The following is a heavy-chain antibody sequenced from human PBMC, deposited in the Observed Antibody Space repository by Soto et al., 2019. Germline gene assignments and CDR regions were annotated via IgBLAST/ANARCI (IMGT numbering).Heavy chain of an antibody. Sequence: QVQLVQSGAEVKKPGSSVKVSFKASEGTFSDCAISWVRQAPGQGLEWMGGIIPIFGTAHYAQKFQGRVTITADESTSTAYMELSSLRSEDTAVYYCARDLYRTAARLPYYYYGMDVWGQGTTVTVFS. CDR2: IIPIFGTA. V-gene: IGHV1-69*12. D-gene: IGHD6-6*01. CDR3: ARDLYRTAARLPYYYYGMDV. J-gene: IGHJ6*02. CDR1: EGTFSDCA.